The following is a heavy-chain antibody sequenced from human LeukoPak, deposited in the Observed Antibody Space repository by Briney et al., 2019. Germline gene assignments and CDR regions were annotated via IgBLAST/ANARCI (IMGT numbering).Heavy chain of an antibody. V-gene: IGHV3-53*01. CDR1: GFTVSSNY. D-gene: IGHD4-17*01. CDR3: ARGVGFSYGDYWRYYFDY. CDR2: IHSGGST. J-gene: IGHJ4*02. Sequence: QPGGSLRLSCAASGFTVSSNYMSWVRQAPGKGLEWVSVIHSGGSTYYADSVKGRFTISRDNSKNTLYLQMNSLRAEDTAVYYCARGVGFSYGDYWRYYFDYWGQGTLVTVSS.